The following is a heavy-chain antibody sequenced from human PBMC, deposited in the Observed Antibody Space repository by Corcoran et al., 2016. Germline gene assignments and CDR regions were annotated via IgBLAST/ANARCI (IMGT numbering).Heavy chain of an antibody. CDR1: GYTFTSYY. CDR2: INPSGGST. D-gene: IGHD3-10*01. CDR3: ARGPGLSGYGYYFDY. V-gene: IGHV1-46*01. Sequence: QVQLVQSGAEVKKPGASVKVSCKASGYTFTSYYMHWVRQAPGQGLEWMGIINPSGGSTSYAQKFQGRVTMTRDTSTSTVYMELSSLRSEDTVVYYCARGPGLSGYGYYFDYWGQGTLVTVSS. J-gene: IGHJ4*02.